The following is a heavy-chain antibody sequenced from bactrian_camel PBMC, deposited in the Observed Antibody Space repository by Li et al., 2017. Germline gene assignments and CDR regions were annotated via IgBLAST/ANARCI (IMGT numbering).Heavy chain of an antibody. Sequence: HVQLVESGGGSVEAGGSLRLSCTASRPLSTLTVLAWFRQAPGKEREGVAAFDSLDFRTYADSVKGRFTVSKDTARNTLTLQMDDLKPEDSAMYYCAADGRALSPLDGQWYRMWGHGTQVTVS. D-gene: IGHD2*01. V-gene: IGHV3S53*01. CDR3: AADGRALSPLDGQWYRM. J-gene: IGHJ4*01. CDR1: RPLSTLTV. CDR2: FDSLDFR.